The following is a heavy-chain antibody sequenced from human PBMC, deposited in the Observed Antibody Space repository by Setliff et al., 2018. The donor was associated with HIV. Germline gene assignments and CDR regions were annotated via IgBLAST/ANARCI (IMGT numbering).Heavy chain of an antibody. D-gene: IGHD6-19*01. CDR2: ISNIDGST. V-gene: IGHV3-23*01. CDR1: EFTFGNSI. Sequence: GGSLRLSCAVSEFTFGNSIIAWVRQAPGKGLEWVSTISNIDGSTYFADSVKGRFTISGDSSKNTVYLQLNSLRAEDTAVDFCAKEKYTSGRCGAFGIWGQGTVVTV. CDR3: AKEKYTSGRCGAFGI. J-gene: IGHJ3*02.